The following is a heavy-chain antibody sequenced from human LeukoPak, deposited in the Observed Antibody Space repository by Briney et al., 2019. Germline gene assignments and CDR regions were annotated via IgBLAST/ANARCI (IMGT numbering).Heavy chain of an antibody. D-gene: IGHD3-9*01. CDR3: ASSYYDILTGHNAFDI. J-gene: IGHJ3*02. Sequence: SETLSLTCTVSGGSISSYYWSWLRQPPGKGLEWIGYIYYSGSTNYNPSLKSRVTISVDTSKNQFSLKLSSVTAADTAVYYCASSYYDILTGHNAFDIWGQGTMVTVSS. CDR1: GGSISSYY. CDR2: IYYSGST. V-gene: IGHV4-59*08.